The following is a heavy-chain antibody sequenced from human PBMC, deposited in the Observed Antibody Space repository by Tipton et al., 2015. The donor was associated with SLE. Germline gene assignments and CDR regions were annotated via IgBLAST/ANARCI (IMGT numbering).Heavy chain of an antibody. CDR3: ARDYGDVI. CDR1: GGSISSGGYY. Sequence: LRLSCTVSGGSISSGGYYWSWIRQHPGKGLEWIGYIYYSGSTYYNPSLKSRVTISVDTSKNQFSLKLSPVTAADTAVYYCARDYGDVIWGQGTLVTVSS. D-gene: IGHD4-17*01. J-gene: IGHJ4*02. V-gene: IGHV4-31*03. CDR2: IYYSGST.